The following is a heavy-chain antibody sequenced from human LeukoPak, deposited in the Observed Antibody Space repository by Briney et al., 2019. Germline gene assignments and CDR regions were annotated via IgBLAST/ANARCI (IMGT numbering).Heavy chain of an antibody. CDR2: ISYDGSNK. CDR1: GFTFSSYA. Sequence: GRSLRLSCAASGFTFSSYAMRWVRQAPGKGLEWVAVISYDGSNKYYADSVKGRFTISRDNSKNTLYLQMNSLRAEDTAVYYCARDFRAYCGGDCYSGDAFDIWGQGTMVTVSS. V-gene: IGHV3-30*04. D-gene: IGHD2-21*02. J-gene: IGHJ3*02. CDR3: ARDFRAYCGGDCYSGDAFDI.